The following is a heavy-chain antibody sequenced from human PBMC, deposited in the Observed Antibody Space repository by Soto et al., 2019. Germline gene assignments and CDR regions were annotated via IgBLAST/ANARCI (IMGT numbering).Heavy chain of an antibody. CDR3: ARDFRIQLWYGAGAFDI. Sequence: GGSLRLSCAASGFTFSSYSMNWVRQAPGKGLEWVSSISSSSSYIYYADSVKGRFTISRDNAKNLLYLQMNSLRAEDTAVYYCARDFRIQLWYGAGAFDIWGQGTMVTVSS. V-gene: IGHV3-21*01. J-gene: IGHJ3*02. D-gene: IGHD5-18*01. CDR1: GFTFSSYS. CDR2: ISSSSSYI.